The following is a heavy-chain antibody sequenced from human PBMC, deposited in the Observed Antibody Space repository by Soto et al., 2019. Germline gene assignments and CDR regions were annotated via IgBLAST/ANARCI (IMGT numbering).Heavy chain of an antibody. CDR3: ARLISGYYFFDY. Sequence: SKTLSLTCTFSGDSIISADYYWSWIHQPPGRGLEWIAYIYHSGSSYFNPSLKSRLSISVDTSKNLLSLKLRSVTAADTAVYYCARLISGYYFFDYWGQGTLVTVSS. J-gene: IGHJ4*02. V-gene: IGHV4-30-4*01. CDR2: IYHSGSS. CDR1: GDSIISADYY. D-gene: IGHD3-22*01.